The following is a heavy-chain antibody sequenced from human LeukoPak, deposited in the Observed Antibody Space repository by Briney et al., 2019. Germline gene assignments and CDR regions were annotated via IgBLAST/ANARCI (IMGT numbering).Heavy chain of an antibody. D-gene: IGHD6-13*01. CDR1: GGSISNYY. CDR2: IYTGGGT. J-gene: IGHJ4*02. Sequence: PSETLSLTCTVSGGSISNYYWSWIRQPPGKGLEWIGRIYTGGGTNYNPSLKSRVTMSVSKNHFSLKLSSVTAADTAVYHCARSSRVAGGHYYFDYWGQGTLVTVSS. CDR3: ARSSRVAGGHYYFDY. V-gene: IGHV4-4*07.